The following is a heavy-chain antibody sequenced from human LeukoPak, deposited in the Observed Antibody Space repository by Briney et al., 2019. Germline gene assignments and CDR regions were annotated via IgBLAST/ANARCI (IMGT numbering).Heavy chain of an antibody. D-gene: IGHD1-26*01. Sequence: GGSLRLSCVASGFTFNSYTMNWVRQTPGKGLEWVSSISSSSYIYYADLVKGRFTISRDNAKNSLYLQMNSLRAEDTAVYYCARDPRSGSYQEDWGQGTLATVSS. CDR1: GFTFNSYT. V-gene: IGHV3-21*01. CDR3: ARDPRSGSYQED. CDR2: ISSSSYI. J-gene: IGHJ4*02.